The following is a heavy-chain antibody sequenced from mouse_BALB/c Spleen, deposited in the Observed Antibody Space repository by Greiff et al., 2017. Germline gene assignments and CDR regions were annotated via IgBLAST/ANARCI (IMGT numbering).Heavy chain of an antibody. D-gene: IGHD2-4*01. J-gene: IGHJ4*01. Sequence: VQLVESGPGLVAPSQSLSITCTVSGFSLTSYGVHWVRQPPGKGLEWLGVIWAGGSTNYNSALMSRLSISKDNSKSQVFLKMNSLQTDDTAMYYCAREDDYDESYAMDYWGQGTSVTVSS. CDR1: GFSLTSYG. CDR3: AREDDYDESYAMDY. V-gene: IGHV2-9*02. CDR2: IWAGGST.